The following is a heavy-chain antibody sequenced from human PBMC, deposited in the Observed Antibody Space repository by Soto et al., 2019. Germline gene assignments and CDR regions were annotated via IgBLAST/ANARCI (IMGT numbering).Heavy chain of an antibody. J-gene: IGHJ5*02. Sequence: EVQLLESGGGLVQPGGSLRLSCAASGFTFSSYAMSWVRQAPGKGLEWVSAISGSGGSTYYADSVKGRFTISRDNSKNTLCLQMNSLRAEDTAVYYCAKDFIARGDCGPYTCWFDPWGQGTLVTVSS. CDR2: ISGSGGST. V-gene: IGHV3-23*01. D-gene: IGHD2-21*02. CDR1: GFTFSSYA. CDR3: AKDFIARGDCGPYTCWFDP.